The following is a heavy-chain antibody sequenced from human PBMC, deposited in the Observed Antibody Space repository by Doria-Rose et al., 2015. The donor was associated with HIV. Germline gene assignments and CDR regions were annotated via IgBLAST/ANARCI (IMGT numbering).Heavy chain of an antibody. CDR2: IRYDGSNK. V-gene: IGHV3-30*02. D-gene: IGHD3-10*01. Sequence: FIFSSHGMQWVRQAPGKGLEWVAFIRYDGSNKYYADSVKGRFTISRDNSKKTLYLHMNRLTAEDTAVYYCAKTSGSSLDYWGQGTLVTVSS. CDR1: FIFSSHG. J-gene: IGHJ4*02. CDR3: AKTSGSSLDY.